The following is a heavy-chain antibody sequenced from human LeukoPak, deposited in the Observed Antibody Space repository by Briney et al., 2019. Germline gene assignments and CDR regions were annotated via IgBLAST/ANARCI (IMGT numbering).Heavy chain of an antibody. CDR2: IYHSGST. CDR1: GYSISSGYY. D-gene: IGHD5-12*01. Sequence: SEALSLTCTVSGYSISSGYYWGWIRQPPGKGLEWIGSIYHSGSTYYNPSLKSRVTISVDTSKNQFSLKLSSVTAADTAVYYCARGLSGPFDYWGQGTLVTVSS. CDR3: ARGLSGPFDY. J-gene: IGHJ4*02. V-gene: IGHV4-38-2*02.